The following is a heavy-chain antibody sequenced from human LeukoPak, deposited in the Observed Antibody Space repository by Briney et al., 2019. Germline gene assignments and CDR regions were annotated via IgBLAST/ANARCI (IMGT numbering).Heavy chain of an antibody. J-gene: IGHJ5*02. V-gene: IGHV4-34*01. CDR3: ARRGGYCTNGVCRARFDP. CDR2: INHSGST. D-gene: IGHD2-8*01. Sequence: SETLSLTCAVYGGSFSGYYWSWIRQPPGKGLEWIGEINHSGSTNYNPSLKSRVTISVDTSKNQFSLKLSSVTAADTAVYYCARRGGYCTNGVCRARFDPWGQGTLATVSS. CDR1: GGSFSGYY.